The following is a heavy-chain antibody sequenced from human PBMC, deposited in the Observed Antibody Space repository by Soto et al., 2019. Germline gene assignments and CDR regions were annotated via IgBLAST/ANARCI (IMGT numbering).Heavy chain of an antibody. J-gene: IGHJ6*02. CDR2: ISPSSGHI. CDR1: GFTFSSCT. D-gene: IGHD2-15*01. CDR3: SGCSGGACHKNYGMDV. Sequence: EVHLVESGGGLVKPGGSLRLSCAVSGFTFSSCTMNWVRQAPGKGLEWVSSISPSSGHIYYADSVKGRFTISRDNAKNAVFLQITSLRGEDTAVYYCSGCSGGACHKNYGMDVWGQGTTVTVSS. V-gene: IGHV3-21*06.